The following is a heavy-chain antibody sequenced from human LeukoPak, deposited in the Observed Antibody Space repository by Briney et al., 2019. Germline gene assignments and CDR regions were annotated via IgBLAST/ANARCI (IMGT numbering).Heavy chain of an antibody. CDR1: GGSISSYY. Sequence: SETLSLTCTVSGGSISSYYWSWIRQPPGKGLEWIGYIYYSGSTNYNPSLKSRVTISVDTSKNQFSLKLSSVTAADTAVYYCAGLTVSGYYYTSPYYFDYWGQGTLVTVSS. CDR2: IYYSGST. J-gene: IGHJ4*02. CDR3: AGLTVSGYYYTSPYYFDY. D-gene: IGHD3-22*01. V-gene: IGHV4-59*08.